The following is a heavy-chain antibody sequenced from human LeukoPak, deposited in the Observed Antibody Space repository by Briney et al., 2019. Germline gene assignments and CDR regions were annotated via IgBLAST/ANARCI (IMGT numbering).Heavy chain of an antibody. J-gene: IGHJ6*02. CDR2: IKQDGSEK. D-gene: IGHD2-2*01. CDR1: GFTFSSYW. Sequence: GGSLRLSCAASGFTFSSYWMSWVRQAPGKGLEWVANIKQDGSEKYYVDSVKGRFTISRDNAKNSLYLQMNSLRAEDTAVYYCARPSIASFGYCSSTSCYEWGYGMDVWGQGTTVTVSS. CDR3: ARPSIASFGYCSSTSCYEWGYGMDV. V-gene: IGHV3-7*01.